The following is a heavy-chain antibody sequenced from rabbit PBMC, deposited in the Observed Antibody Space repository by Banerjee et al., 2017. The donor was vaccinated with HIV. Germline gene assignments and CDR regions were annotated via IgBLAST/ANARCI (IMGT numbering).Heavy chain of an antibody. CDR3: ARAYTSDSGYGYDGMDL. D-gene: IGHD6-1*01. J-gene: IGHJ6*01. CDR2: IDTSDGDT. Sequence: LEESGGGLVKPGGTLTLTCTVSGFSFSSNWICWVRQAPGKGLEWIACIDTSDGDTDYANWPKGRFTISKASSTTVTLKMTSLTAADTATYFCARAYTSDSGYGYDGMDLWGPGTLVTVS. V-gene: IGHV1S45*01. CDR1: GFSFSSNW.